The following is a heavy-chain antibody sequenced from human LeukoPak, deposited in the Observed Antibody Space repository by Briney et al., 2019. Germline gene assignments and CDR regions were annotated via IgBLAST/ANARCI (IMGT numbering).Heavy chain of an antibody. CDR3: AKIGVIGKWYYDI. D-gene: IGHD3-10*01. CDR2: IRSGSDYT. CDR1: GFSFSSHG. Sequence: GGSLRLSCAASGFSFSSHGMSWVRQAPGKGPEWVSSIRSGSDYTFYADSVKGRFIVSRDNSKNTLYLQMYSLRAGDTAVYYCAKIGVIGKWYYDIWGRGTLVTVSS. V-gene: IGHV3-23*01. J-gene: IGHJ2*01.